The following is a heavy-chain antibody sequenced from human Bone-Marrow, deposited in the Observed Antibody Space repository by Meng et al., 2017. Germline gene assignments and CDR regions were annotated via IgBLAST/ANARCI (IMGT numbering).Heavy chain of an antibody. V-gene: IGHV6-1*01. D-gene: IGHD6-19*01. Sequence: SQTRSLTGAISGDSVSSNSAAWNWIRQSPSRGLEWLGRTYYRSKWYNDYAVSVKSRITINPDTSKNQFSLQLNSVTPEDTAVYYCARGEQWLAPILGFDYWGQGTLVTVSS. CDR2: TYYRSKWYN. CDR3: ARGEQWLAPILGFDY. CDR1: GDSVSSNSAA. J-gene: IGHJ4*02.